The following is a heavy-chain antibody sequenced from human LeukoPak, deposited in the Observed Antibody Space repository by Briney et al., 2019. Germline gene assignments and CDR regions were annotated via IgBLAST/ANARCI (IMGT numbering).Heavy chain of an antibody. CDR2: IKQDGSEK. CDR1: GFTFSSYW. CDR3: ATRITMVRGVRPDAFDI. D-gene: IGHD3-10*01. J-gene: IGHJ3*02. V-gene: IGHV3-7*01. Sequence: GGSLRLSCAASGFTFSSYWMSWVRQAPGKGLEWVANIKQDGSEKYYVDSVKGRFTISRDNAKNSLYLQMNSLRAEDTAVYYCATRITMVRGVRPDAFDIWGQWTMVTVSS.